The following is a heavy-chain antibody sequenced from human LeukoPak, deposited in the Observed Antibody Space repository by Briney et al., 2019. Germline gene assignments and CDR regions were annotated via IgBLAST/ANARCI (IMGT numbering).Heavy chain of an antibody. CDR2: ISSSGSTI. Sequence: GGSLRLSCAASGFTLSSYEMNWVRQASGKGLEWVSYISSSGSTIYYADSVKGRFTISRDNAKNSLYLQMNSLRAEDTAVYYCARDPGSGSYIWFDPWGQGTLVTVSS. CDR1: GFTLSSYE. J-gene: IGHJ5*02. D-gene: IGHD3-10*01. CDR3: ARDPGSGSYIWFDP. V-gene: IGHV3-48*03.